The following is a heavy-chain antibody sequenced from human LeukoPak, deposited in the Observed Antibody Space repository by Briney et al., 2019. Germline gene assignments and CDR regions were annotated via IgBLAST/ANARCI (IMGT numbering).Heavy chain of an antibody. CDR2: INPSGGST. D-gene: IGHD1-26*01. Sequence: ASVKVSCKASGYTFTNYYIHWVRQAPGQGLEWMGIINPSGGSTSYAQKFQGRVTMTRDMSTSTVYMELSSLRSEDTAVYYCASGIVGASTDCWGQGTLVTVSS. CDR3: ASGIVGASTDC. CDR1: GYTFTNYY. V-gene: IGHV1-46*01. J-gene: IGHJ4*02.